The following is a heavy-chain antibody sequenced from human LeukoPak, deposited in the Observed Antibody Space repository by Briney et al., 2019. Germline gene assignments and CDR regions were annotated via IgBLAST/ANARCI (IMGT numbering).Heavy chain of an antibody. CDR1: GFTFSSYA. D-gene: IGHD5-24*01. J-gene: IGHJ4*02. Sequence: GRSLRLSCAASGFTFSSYAMHWVRQAPGKGLEWVAVISYDGSNKYYADSVKGRFTISRDNSKNTLYLQMNSLRVEDTAVYYCARGQWLQSLFDYWGQGTLVTVSS. CDR3: ARGQWLQSLFDY. V-gene: IGHV3-30-3*01. CDR2: ISYDGSNK.